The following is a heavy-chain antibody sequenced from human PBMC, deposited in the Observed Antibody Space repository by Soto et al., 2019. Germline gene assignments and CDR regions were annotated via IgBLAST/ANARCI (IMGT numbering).Heavy chain of an antibody. CDR3: AKAVAGKSQFDY. Sequence: GGSLRLSCAASGFTFSSYAMSWVRQAPGKGLEWVSAISVSGGSTYYADSVRGRFTISRDNSRNTLYLQMNSPRAEDTAVYYCAKAVAGKSQFDYWGQGALVTVSS. V-gene: IGHV3-23*01. J-gene: IGHJ4*02. CDR1: GFTFSSYA. D-gene: IGHD6-19*01. CDR2: ISVSGGST.